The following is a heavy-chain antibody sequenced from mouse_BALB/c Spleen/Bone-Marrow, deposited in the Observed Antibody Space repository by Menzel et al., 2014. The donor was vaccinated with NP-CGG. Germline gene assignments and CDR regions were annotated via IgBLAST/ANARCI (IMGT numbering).Heavy chain of an antibody. CDR1: GYAFSTYL. CDR3: ARGLRAY. J-gene: IGHJ3*01. CDR2: IYPGDGDT. V-gene: IGHV1-80*01. Sequence: VQLQQSGAELVRPGSSVKISCKASGYAFSTYLMNWVKQRPGQGLEWIGQIYPGDGDTNYNGKFKGKATLTADKSSSTAYMQLSSLTSEDSAIYFCARGLRAYWGRGTLVTVSA.